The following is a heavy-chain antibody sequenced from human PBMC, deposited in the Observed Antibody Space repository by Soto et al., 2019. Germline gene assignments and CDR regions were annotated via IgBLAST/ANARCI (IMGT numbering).Heavy chain of an antibody. CDR1: GFTFSSYA. J-gene: IGHJ6*02. CDR2: ISYDGSNK. CDR3: AREKKYYPYYYYGMDV. Sequence: QVQLVESGGGVVQPGRSLRLSCAASGFTFSSYAMHWVRQAPGKGLEWGAVISYDGSNKYYADSVKGRFTISRDNSKNTLYLQMNSLRAEDTAVYYCAREKKYYPYYYYGMDVWGQGTTVTVSS. V-gene: IGHV3-30-3*01. D-gene: IGHD1-26*01.